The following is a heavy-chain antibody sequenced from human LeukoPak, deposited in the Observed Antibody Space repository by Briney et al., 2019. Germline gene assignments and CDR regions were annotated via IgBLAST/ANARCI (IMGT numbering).Heavy chain of an antibody. CDR1: GFTFSSYA. V-gene: IGHV3-23*01. CDR3: AKDPSGGDGYNRDY. D-gene: IGHD5-24*01. J-gene: IGHJ4*02. Sequence: GGSLRLSCAASGFTFSSYAMSWVRQAPGKGLEWVSAISGSGGSTYYADSVKGRFTISRDNSKNTLYLQMNSLRAEDTAVYYCAKDPSGGDGYNRDYWGQGTLVTVSS. CDR2: ISGSGGST.